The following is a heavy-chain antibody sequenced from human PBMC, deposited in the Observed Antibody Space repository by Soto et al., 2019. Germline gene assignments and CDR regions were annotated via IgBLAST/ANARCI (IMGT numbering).Heavy chain of an antibody. Sequence: GGSQRLSCASSGFTFSSYSMHWVRQAPGKGLEWVAVISYDGSNKYYADSVKGRFTISRDNSKNTLYLQMNSLRAEDTAVYYCARENYYYYGMDGWGQGTKVTVS. CDR3: ARENYYYYGMDG. J-gene: IGHJ6*02. V-gene: IGHV3-30-3*01. CDR1: GFTFSSYS. CDR2: ISYDGSNK.